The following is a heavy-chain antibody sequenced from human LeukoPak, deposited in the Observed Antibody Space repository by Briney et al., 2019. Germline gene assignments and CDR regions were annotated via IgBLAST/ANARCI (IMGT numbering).Heavy chain of an antibody. CDR1: GFTFSVYS. CDR2: INGDSSST. J-gene: IGHJ4*02. D-gene: IGHD1-26*01. Sequence: GGSLRLSCAASGFTFSVYSLNWVRQAPGKGLEWVSSINGDSSSTYYADSVKGRFTISRDNAENSLYLQMNSLRGEDTAVYYCAREFTSAYSGSPRGLWGQGTLVTVSS. V-gene: IGHV3-21*01. CDR3: AREFTSAYSGSPRGL.